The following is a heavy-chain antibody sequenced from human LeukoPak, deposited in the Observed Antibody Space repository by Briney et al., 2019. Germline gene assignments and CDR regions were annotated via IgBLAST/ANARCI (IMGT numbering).Heavy chain of an antibody. V-gene: IGHV3-11*04. D-gene: IGHD6-13*01. CDR3: ARGKCSSSWMDWFDP. CDR2: ISSSGSTI. Sequence: GGSLRLSWAASGFTFSDYYMSWIRQAPGKGLEWVSYISSSGSTIYYADSVKGRFTISRDNAKNSLYLQMNSLRAEDTAVYYCARGKCSSSWMDWFDPWGQGTLVTVSS. CDR1: GFTFSDYY. J-gene: IGHJ5*02.